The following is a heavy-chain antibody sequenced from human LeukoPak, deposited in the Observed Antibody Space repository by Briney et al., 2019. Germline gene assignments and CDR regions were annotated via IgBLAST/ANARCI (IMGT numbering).Heavy chain of an antibody. V-gene: IGHV1-2*02. CDR1: GYTFTGYY. CDR2: INPNSGGT. CDR3: ARVSDGPYYFDY. J-gene: IGHJ4*02. Sequence: ASVKVSCKASGYTFTGYYMHWVRQAPGQGLEWMGWINPNSGGTNYAQKFQGRVAMTRDTSISTAYMELSRLRSDDTAVYYCARVSDGPYYFDYWGQGTLVTVSS.